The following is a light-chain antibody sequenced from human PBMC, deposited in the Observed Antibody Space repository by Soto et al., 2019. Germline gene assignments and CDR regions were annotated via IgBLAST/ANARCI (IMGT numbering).Light chain of an antibody. CDR2: DAS. CDR1: QSVSSW. J-gene: IGKJ1*01. Sequence: DIQMTQSPSTLSASVGYRVTITWRASQSVSSWLAWYQQKPGKAPKLLIYDASSLESGVPSRFSGSGSGTEFTLTISSLQPDDFATYYCQQYNSYPRTFGQGTKVDI. V-gene: IGKV1-5*01. CDR3: QQYNSYPRT.